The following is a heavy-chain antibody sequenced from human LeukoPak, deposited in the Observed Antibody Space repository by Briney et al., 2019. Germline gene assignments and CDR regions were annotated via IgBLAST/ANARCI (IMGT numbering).Heavy chain of an antibody. J-gene: IGHJ4*02. CDR1: GFTFSSYE. Sequence: PGGSLRLSCAASGFTFSSYEMNWVRQPPGKGLEWIGYISFNGSTNYNPSLKSRVAISIDTSKNQFSLKVTSVTAADTAVYYCARDGFSDGDGVFFFDYWGQGTLVTVSS. V-gene: IGHV4-59*01. D-gene: IGHD4-17*01. CDR2: ISFNGST. CDR3: ARDGFSDGDGVFFFDY.